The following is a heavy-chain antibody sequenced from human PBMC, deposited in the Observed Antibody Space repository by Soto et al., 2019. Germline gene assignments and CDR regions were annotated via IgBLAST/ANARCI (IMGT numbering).Heavy chain of an antibody. CDR2: IIPIFGTA. CDR3: ARVGTIFFWFDP. Sequence: SXKVSFKASGGTFSSYAISWVRQAPGQGLEWMGGIIPIFGTANYAQKFQGRVTITADESTSTAYMELSSLRSEDTAVYYCARVGTIFFWFDPWGQGTLVTVYS. V-gene: IGHV1-69*13. J-gene: IGHJ5*02. D-gene: IGHD3-9*01. CDR1: GGTFSSYA.